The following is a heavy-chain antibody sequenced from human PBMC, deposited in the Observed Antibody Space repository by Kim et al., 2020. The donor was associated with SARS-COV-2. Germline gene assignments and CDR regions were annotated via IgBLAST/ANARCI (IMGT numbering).Heavy chain of an antibody. V-gene: IGHV3-23*01. CDR3: AKGSTYYYDSSGYYD. J-gene: IGHJ4*02. D-gene: IGHD3-22*01. CDR2: ISGSGGST. Sequence: LSLTCAASGFTFSSYAMSWVRQAPGKGLEWVSAISGSGGSTYYADSVKGRFTISRDNSKNTLYLQMNSLRAEDTAVYYCAKGSTYYYDSSGYYDWGQGTLVTVSS. CDR1: GFTFSSYA.